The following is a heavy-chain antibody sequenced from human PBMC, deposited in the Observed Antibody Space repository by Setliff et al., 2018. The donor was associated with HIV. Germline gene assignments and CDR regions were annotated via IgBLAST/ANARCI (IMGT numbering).Heavy chain of an antibody. Sequence: KASETLSLTCTVSGGSISSSSYYWGWLRQPPGKGLEWIGSIYYSGNTYYMPSLQSRVTISVDMSKNQFSLNLNSVTAADTAVYYCARGQGCGGGCHYAFEMWGQGTMVTVSS. CDR1: GGSISSSSYY. J-gene: IGHJ3*02. V-gene: IGHV4-39*01. CDR3: ARGQGCGGGCHYAFEM. CDR2: IYYSGNT. D-gene: IGHD2-21*02.